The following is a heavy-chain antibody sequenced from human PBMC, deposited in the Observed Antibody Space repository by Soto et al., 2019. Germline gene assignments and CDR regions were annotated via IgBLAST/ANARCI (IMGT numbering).Heavy chain of an antibody. CDR3: ARRSDFGGLDY. J-gene: IGHJ4*02. D-gene: IGHD2-21*01. Sequence: QVQLQESGPGLVKPSETLSLTCTVSGGSISSYYWSWIRQPPGKGLEWIGYIYYSGSTNYNPSLKSRVTISVDTSKNQFSLKLSSVTAADTAVYYCARRSDFGGLDYWGQGTLVTVSS. CDR1: GGSISSYY. CDR2: IYYSGST. V-gene: IGHV4-59*01.